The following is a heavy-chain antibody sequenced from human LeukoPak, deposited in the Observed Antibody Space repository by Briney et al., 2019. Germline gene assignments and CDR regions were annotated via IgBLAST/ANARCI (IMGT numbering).Heavy chain of an antibody. Sequence: ASVKVSCMASGYTFTSYAMNWVRQAPGQGLEWMGWINTNTGNPTYAQGFTGRFVFSSDTSVSTAYLQISSLKAEDTAVYYCARDLRGYSGYYFDYWGQGTLVTVSS. CDR3: ARDLRGYSGYYFDY. J-gene: IGHJ4*02. D-gene: IGHD5-12*01. V-gene: IGHV7-4-1*02. CDR2: INTNTGNP. CDR1: GYTFTSYA.